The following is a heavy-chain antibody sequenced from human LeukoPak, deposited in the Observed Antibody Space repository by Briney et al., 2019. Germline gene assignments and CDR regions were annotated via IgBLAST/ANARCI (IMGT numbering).Heavy chain of an antibody. CDR2: IYTSGST. CDR3: ARDSGRRGYPEYSFDY. V-gene: IGHV4-4*07. Sequence: PSATLSLTCTVSRGSMGTYYWSSIRQPAGKGLDWIGCIYTSGSTKKNPSLRSRVTISIDASKNQFSLRLSSLTAADTAIYYCARDSGRRGYPEYSFDYWGQGTPVIVSS. D-gene: IGHD3-10*01. CDR1: RGSMGTYY. J-gene: IGHJ4*02.